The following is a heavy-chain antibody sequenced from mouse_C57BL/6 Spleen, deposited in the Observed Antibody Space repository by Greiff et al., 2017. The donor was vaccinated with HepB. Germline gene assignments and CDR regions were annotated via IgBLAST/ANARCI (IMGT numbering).Heavy chain of an antibody. CDR3: ARSDYYGSSWGY. CDR1: GYTFTSYW. CDR2: IYPGSGST. V-gene: IGHV1-55*01. D-gene: IGHD1-1*01. J-gene: IGHJ2*01. Sequence: VQLQQPGAELVKPGASVKMSCKASGYTFTSYWITWVKQRPGQGLEWIGDIYPGSGSTNYNEKFKSKATLTVDTSSSTAYMQLSSLTSEDSAVYYCARSDYYGSSWGYWGQGTTLTVSS.